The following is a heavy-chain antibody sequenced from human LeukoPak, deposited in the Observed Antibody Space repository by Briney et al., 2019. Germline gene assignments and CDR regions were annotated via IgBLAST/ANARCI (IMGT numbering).Heavy chain of an antibody. CDR2: INSDGSST. Sequence: QPGGSLRLSCAASGFTFSSYWMHWVRQAPGKGLVWVSRINSDGSSTSYADSVKGRFTISRDNAKNTLYLQMNSLRAEDTAVYYCARVYGYYYFDYWGQGTLVTVSS. CDR3: ARVYGYYYFDY. CDR1: GFTFSSYW. J-gene: IGHJ4*02. D-gene: IGHD2-8*02. V-gene: IGHV3-74*01.